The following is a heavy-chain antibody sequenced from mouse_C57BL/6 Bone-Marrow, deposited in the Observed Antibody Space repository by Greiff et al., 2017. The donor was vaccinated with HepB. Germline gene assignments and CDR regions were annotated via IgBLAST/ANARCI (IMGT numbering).Heavy chain of an antibody. Sequence: VQLVESGGGLVQPGASLRLSCAASGFTFNDYHMSWVRQPPGKAPEWLALIRNKANGYATEYTASVKGRFTISRDNSQNILYLQMNTLRAEDSATYYCVKAVSSGSSYTWFAYWGQGTLVTVSA. D-gene: IGHD1-1*01. CDR2: IRNKANGYAT. CDR3: VKAVSSGSSYTWFAY. CDR1: GFTFNDYH. V-gene: IGHV7-4*01. J-gene: IGHJ3*01.